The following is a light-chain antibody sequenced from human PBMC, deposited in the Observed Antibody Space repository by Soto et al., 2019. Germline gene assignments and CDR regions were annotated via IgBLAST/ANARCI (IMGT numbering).Light chain of an antibody. CDR3: SSYTSSSTPYV. CDR1: SSDVGGYNY. CDR2: DVS. Sequence: QSALTQHASVSGSPGQSITISCTGTSSDVGGYNYVSWYQQHPGKAPKLMIYDVSNRPSGVSNRFSGSKSGNTASLTISGLQAEDEADYYCSSYTSSSTPYVFGTWTKLTVL. J-gene: IGLJ1*01. V-gene: IGLV2-14*01.